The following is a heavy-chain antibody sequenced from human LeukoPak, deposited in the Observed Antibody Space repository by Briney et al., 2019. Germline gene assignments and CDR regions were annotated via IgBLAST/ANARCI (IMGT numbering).Heavy chain of an antibody. CDR3: ARDLRGHYDSSAVFDY. V-gene: IGHV3-30-3*01. CDR2: ISYDGSNK. D-gene: IGHD3-22*01. Sequence: GGSLRLSCAASGFTFSSYAMHWVRQAPGKGLEWVAVISYDGSNKYYADSVKGRFTISRDNSKNTLYLQMNSLRAEDTAVYYCARDLRGHYDSSAVFDYWGQGTLVTVSS. J-gene: IGHJ4*02. CDR1: GFTFSSYA.